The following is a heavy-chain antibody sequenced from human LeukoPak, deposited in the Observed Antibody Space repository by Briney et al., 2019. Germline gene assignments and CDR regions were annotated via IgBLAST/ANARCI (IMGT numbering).Heavy chain of an antibody. V-gene: IGHV5-51*01. CDR3: ARLRTCKEPPDY. CDR2: ISPGPSDT. CDR1: GYRFTSYW. D-gene: IGHD1-14*01. J-gene: IGHJ4*02. Sequence: GASLKISFHGSGYRFTSYWIGWVRPRPGKGLEWMGLISPGPSDTRYSPSFQGQLPISAAKSISPAYLQWSSLKASDTAMYYCARLRTCKEPPDYWGQGTLVTVSS.